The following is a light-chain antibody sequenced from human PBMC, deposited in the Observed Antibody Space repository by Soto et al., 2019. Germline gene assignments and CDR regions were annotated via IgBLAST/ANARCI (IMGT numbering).Light chain of an antibody. CDR2: DAS. V-gene: IGKV1-5*01. CDR1: QSITTW. J-gene: IGKJ1*01. CDR3: QQYYNYPET. Sequence: IKMNQSPSTLSATVGDRVTITCRASQSITTWLAWYQQKPGKAPKLLIYDASSLESGVPSRFSGSGSGTEFTLTISSLQPDDFATYYCQQYYNYPETFGQGTKVDIK.